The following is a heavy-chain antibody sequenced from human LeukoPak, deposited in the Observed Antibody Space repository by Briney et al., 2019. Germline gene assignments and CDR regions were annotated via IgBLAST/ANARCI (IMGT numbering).Heavy chain of an antibody. Sequence: PGGSLRLSCAASGFTFSSYWMSWVRQAPGKGLEWVANIKQDGSEKYYVDSVKGRLTISRDNAKNSLYLQMNSLRAEDTAVYYCARDGAGGDSSSSDYWGQGTLVTVSS. CDR2: IKQDGSEK. V-gene: IGHV3-7*01. CDR1: GFTFSSYW. CDR3: ARDGAGGDSSSSDY. D-gene: IGHD6-6*01. J-gene: IGHJ4*02.